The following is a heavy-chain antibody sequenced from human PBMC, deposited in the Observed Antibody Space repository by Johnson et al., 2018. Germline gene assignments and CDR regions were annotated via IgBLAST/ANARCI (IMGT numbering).Heavy chain of an antibody. V-gene: IGHV3-23*04. Sequence: EVQLVESGGGVVQPGRSLRLSCAASGFTFSSYAMSWVRQAPGKGLEWVSAISGSGGSTYYADSVKGRFTISRDNSKNTLYLQMNSLRAEDTAVYYCAKDPGGYSSSSEYFQHWGQGTLVTVSS. CDR1: GFTFSSYA. CDR3: AKDPGGYSSSSEYFQH. CDR2: ISGSGGST. J-gene: IGHJ1*01. D-gene: IGHD6-13*01.